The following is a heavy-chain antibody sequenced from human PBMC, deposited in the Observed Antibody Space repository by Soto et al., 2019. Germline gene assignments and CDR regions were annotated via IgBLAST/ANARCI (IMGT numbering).Heavy chain of an antibody. J-gene: IGHJ4*02. CDR3: AKDRAYLKGYSYGYYFDY. CDR1: GFTFSSYG. V-gene: IGHV3-30*18. CDR2: ISYDGSNK. Sequence: GGSLRLSCAASGFTFSSYGMHWVRQAPGKGLEWVAVISYDGSNKYYADSVKGRFTISRDNSKNTLYLQMNSLRAEDTAVYYCAKDRAYLKGYSYGYYFDYWGQGTLVTVSS. D-gene: IGHD5-18*01.